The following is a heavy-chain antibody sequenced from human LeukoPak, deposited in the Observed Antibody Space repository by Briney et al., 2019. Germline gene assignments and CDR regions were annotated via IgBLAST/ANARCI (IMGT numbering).Heavy chain of an antibody. V-gene: IGHV3-23*01. Sequence: GGSLRLSCAASGFTFSSYAMSWVLQAPGKGLEWVSAISGSGGSTYYADSVKGRFTISRDNSKNTLYLQMNSLRAEDTAVYYCAKDGTYGDYGYYWGQGTLVTVSS. J-gene: IGHJ4*02. CDR1: GFTFSSYA. D-gene: IGHD4-17*01. CDR3: AKDGTYGDYGYY. CDR2: ISGSGGST.